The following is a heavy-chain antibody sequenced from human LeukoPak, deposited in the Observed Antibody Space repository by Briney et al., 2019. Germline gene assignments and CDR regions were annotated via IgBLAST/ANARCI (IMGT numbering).Heavy chain of an antibody. Sequence: GESLKISCKGSGYSFTSYWIGWVRHMPGKGLGWMGVIYPGDSDTRYSPSFQGQVTISADKSISTAYLQWSSLKASDTAMYYCARPPDYDILTGYLYWGQGTLVTVSS. CDR1: GYSFTSYW. CDR2: IYPGDSDT. J-gene: IGHJ4*02. V-gene: IGHV5-51*01. CDR3: ARPPDYDILTGYLY. D-gene: IGHD3-9*01.